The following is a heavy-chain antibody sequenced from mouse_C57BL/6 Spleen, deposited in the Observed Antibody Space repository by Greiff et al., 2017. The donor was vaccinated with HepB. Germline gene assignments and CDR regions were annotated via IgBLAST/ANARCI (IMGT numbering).Heavy chain of an antibody. CDR1: GFTFSDYG. V-gene: IGHV5-17*01. D-gene: IGHD1-1*01. CDR3: ARRGVVATNYAMDY. Sequence: EVQRVESGGGLVKPGGSLKLSCAASGFTFSDYGMHWVRQAPEKGLEWVAYISSGSSTIYYADTVKGRFTISRDNAKNTLFLQMTSLRSEDTAMYYCARRGVVATNYAMDYWGQGTSVTVSS. CDR2: ISSGSSTI. J-gene: IGHJ4*01.